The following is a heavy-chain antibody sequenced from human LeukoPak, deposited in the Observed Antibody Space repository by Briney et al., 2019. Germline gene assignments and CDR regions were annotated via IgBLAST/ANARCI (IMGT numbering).Heavy chain of an antibody. Sequence: GESLQISCKGSGYSFTSYWIGWVRQMPGIGLEWMGIIYPGDSDTRYSPSFQGQVTISADKSISTAYLQWSSLKASDTAMYYCARGIPTVNTRRTNWFDPWGQGTLVTVSS. CDR3: ARGIPTVNTRRTNWFDP. V-gene: IGHV5-51*01. D-gene: IGHD4-17*01. CDR1: GYSFTSYW. CDR2: IYPGDSDT. J-gene: IGHJ5*02.